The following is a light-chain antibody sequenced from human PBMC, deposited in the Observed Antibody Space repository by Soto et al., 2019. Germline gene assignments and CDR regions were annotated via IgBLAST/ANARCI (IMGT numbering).Light chain of an antibody. CDR1: QSVLYSSNNKNY. CDR3: QHSYSTPPT. CDR2: WAS. V-gene: IGKV4-1*01. J-gene: IGKJ1*01. Sequence: DIVMTQSPDSLAVSLGERATINCKSSQSVLYSSNNKNYLAWYQQKPGQPPKLLISWASIRESGVPDRFSGSGSGTGFTLAISSLQAEDVAVYYCQHSYSTPPTFGQGTKVDIK.